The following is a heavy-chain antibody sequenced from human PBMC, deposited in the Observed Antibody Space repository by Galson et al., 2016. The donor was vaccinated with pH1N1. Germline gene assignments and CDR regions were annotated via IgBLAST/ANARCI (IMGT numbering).Heavy chain of an antibody. D-gene: IGHD5-12*01. CDR2: VYFSGSA. CDR1: GGSISGTIYY. J-gene: IGHJ6*03. Sequence: LSLTCTVSGGSISGTIYYWAWIRQPPGKGLEWIGSVYFSGSAYYHPSLKSRVTISVDTSKNQFSLKLRSVTAADTAVYDCARVGAYEYYYYMDVWGKGTTVTVAS. CDR3: ARVGAYEYYYYMDV. V-gene: IGHV4-39*07.